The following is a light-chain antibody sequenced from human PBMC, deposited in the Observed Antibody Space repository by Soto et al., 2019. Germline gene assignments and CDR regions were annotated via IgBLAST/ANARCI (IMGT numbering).Light chain of an antibody. CDR3: QSYDSSLRGVV. CDR1: SSNIGAGYD. CDR2: GNS. Sequence: QSVLTQPPSASGAPGQRVTISCTGSSSNIGAGYDVHWYQQLPGTAPKLLIYGNSNRPSGVPDRFSGSKSGTSASLAITGLQAEDEADHYCQSYDSSLRGVVFGGGTKLTVL. J-gene: IGLJ2*01. V-gene: IGLV1-40*01.